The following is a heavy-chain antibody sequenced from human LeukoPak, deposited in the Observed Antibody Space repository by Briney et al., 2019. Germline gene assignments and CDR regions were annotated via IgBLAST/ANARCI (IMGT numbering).Heavy chain of an antibody. CDR1: GFSVSTFS. D-gene: IGHD5-12*01. CDR3: AGEDIILFKDAFDI. V-gene: IGHV3-74*01. CDR2: FKWDGIV. Sequence: GGSLRLSCAASGFSVSTFSMHWVRQVPGKGLVWVSRFKWDGIVSYADSVKGRFTISRDNAKNTVVLQMNSLRAEDTALYYCAGEDIILFKDAFDIWGQGTVVTVSS. J-gene: IGHJ3*02.